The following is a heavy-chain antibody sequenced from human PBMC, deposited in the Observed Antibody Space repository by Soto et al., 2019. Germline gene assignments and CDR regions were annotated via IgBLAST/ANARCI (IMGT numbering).Heavy chain of an antibody. V-gene: IGHV3-72*01. Sequence: PGGSLRLSCAASGFTFSNYAMSWVRQAPAKGLEWIGRTRNRGNGYTTEYAASAKGRFIISRDDSKNSLYLQMNSLKTEDTAVYYCARAFYGSGSYSLEYWGQGALVTVS. CDR2: TRNRGNGYTT. D-gene: IGHD3-10*01. CDR3: ARAFYGSGSYSLEY. CDR1: GFTFSNYA. J-gene: IGHJ4*02.